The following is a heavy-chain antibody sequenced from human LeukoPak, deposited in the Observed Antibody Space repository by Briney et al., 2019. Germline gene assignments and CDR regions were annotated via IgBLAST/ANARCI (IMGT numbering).Heavy chain of an antibody. V-gene: IGHV3-7*01. Sequence: QPGGSLRLSCAASGFTFSSYWMSWVRQAPGKGLDWVANIKQDGSEKYYVDSVKGRFTISRDNAKNSLYLQMNSLRAEDTAVYYCVREKNDYGDAFDYWGQGTQVTVSS. CDR3: VREKNDYGDAFDY. CDR2: IKQDGSEK. CDR1: GFTFSSYW. D-gene: IGHD4-17*01. J-gene: IGHJ4*02.